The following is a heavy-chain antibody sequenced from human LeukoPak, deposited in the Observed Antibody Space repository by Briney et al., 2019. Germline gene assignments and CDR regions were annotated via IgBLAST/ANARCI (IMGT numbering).Heavy chain of an antibody. V-gene: IGHV1-18*01. CDR1: GYTFTSYG. CDR3: ARDQSNYRIVGASAEYFQH. J-gene: IGHJ1*01. CDR2: ISAYNGNT. Sequence: ASVKVSCKASGYTFTSYGISWVRRAPGQGLEWMGWISAYNGNTKYAQKLQGRVTMTTDTSTSTAYMELRSLRSDDTAVYYCARDQSNYRIVGASAEYFQHWGQGTLVTVSS. D-gene: IGHD1-26*01.